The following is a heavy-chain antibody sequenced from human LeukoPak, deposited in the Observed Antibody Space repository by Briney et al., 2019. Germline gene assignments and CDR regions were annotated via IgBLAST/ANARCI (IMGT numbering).Heavy chain of an antibody. CDR3: ASLGYRAYYFDY. CDR1: GGSLSSYY. Sequence: SETLSLTCTVSGGSLSSYYWSWIRQPPGKGLEWIGYIYYSGSTNYNPSLKSRVTISVDTSKNQFSLKLSSVTAADTAVYYCASLGYRAYYFDYWGQGTLVTVSS. J-gene: IGHJ4*02. CDR2: IYYSGST. V-gene: IGHV4-59*01. D-gene: IGHD5-24*01.